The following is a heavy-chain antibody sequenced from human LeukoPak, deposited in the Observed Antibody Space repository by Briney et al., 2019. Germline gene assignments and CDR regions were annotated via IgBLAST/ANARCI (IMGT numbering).Heavy chain of an antibody. D-gene: IGHD3-10*01. V-gene: IGHV3-48*03. CDR3: VSGAAMDV. J-gene: IGHJ6*02. CDR2: INSGNTI. Sequence: PGGSLRLSCAASGFTFGSYELNWVRQAPGTGLEWLSFINSGNTIYYADSVKGRFTISRDNAKSSLYLQMNSLRVEDTAVYYCVSGAAMDVWGQGTTVTVSS. CDR1: GFTFGSYE.